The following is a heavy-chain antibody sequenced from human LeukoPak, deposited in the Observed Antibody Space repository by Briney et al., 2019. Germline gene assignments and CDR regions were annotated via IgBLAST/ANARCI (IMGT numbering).Heavy chain of an antibody. J-gene: IGHJ6*03. CDR2: IYPGDSDT. CDR1: GYSFTRYW. Sequence: GESLKISCKGSGYSFTRYWIGWVRQMPGKGLEWMGIIYPGDSDTRYSPSFQGRVTISAAKPISTAYLQWSSLKASDTAMYYCARGPLGITYYMDVWGKGTTVTVSS. D-gene: IGHD7-27*01. CDR3: ARGPLGITYYMDV. V-gene: IGHV5-51*04.